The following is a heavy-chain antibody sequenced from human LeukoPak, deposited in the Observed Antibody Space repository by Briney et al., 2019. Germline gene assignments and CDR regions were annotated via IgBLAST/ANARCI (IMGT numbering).Heavy chain of an antibody. CDR3: ARDVGAMSDYYYYYYMDV. D-gene: IGHD1-26*01. Sequence: PSETLSLTCTVSGGSISSSSYYWGWIRQPPGKGLEWIGSIYYSGSTYYNPSLKSRVTISVDTSKNQFSLKLSSVTAADTAVYYCARDVGAMSDYYYYYYMDVWGKGTTVTVSS. V-gene: IGHV4-39*07. J-gene: IGHJ6*03. CDR1: GGSISSSSYY. CDR2: IYYSGST.